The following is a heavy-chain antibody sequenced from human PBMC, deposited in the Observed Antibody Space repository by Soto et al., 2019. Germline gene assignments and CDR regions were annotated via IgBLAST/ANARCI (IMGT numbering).Heavy chain of an antibody. Sequence: SVKVSCKASGGTLSSYAISWVLQAPGQGLDWMGGIIPIFGTANYAQKFQGRVTITADKSTSTAYMELSSLRSEDTAVYYCARDHLVVVPAAPATYYYGMDVWGQGTTVTVSS. J-gene: IGHJ6*02. V-gene: IGHV1-69*06. D-gene: IGHD2-2*01. CDR3: ARDHLVVVPAAPATYYYGMDV. CDR2: IIPIFGTA. CDR1: GGTLSSYA.